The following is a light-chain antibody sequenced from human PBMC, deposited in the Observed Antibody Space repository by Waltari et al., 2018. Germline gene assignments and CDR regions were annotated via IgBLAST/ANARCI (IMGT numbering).Light chain of an antibody. Sequence: DIQLTQSPSFLSASVGDRVTITCRASQGISSYLAWYQQKPGKAPKPLIYGASTLQSGVPSRFSGSGYGTEFTLTISSLQPEDFATYYCQQLNSYPWTFGQGTKVEIK. CDR2: GAS. V-gene: IGKV1-9*01. J-gene: IGKJ1*01. CDR3: QQLNSYPWT. CDR1: QGISSY.